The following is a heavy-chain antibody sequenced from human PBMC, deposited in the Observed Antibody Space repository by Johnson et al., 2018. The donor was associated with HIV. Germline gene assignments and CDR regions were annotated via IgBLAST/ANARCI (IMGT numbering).Heavy chain of an antibody. CDR3: ARDGLAARVVGAFDI. Sequence: VQLVESGGGVVQPGGSLRLSCAASRFTVSSNYMSWVRQAPGRGLEWVSVIYSGGSTYYADSVKGRFTISRDNSKNTLYLQMNSLRAEDTAVYYCARDGLAARVVGAFDIWGQGTMVTVSS. D-gene: IGHD6-13*01. J-gene: IGHJ3*02. CDR1: RFTVSSNY. CDR2: IYSGGST. V-gene: IGHV3-66*02.